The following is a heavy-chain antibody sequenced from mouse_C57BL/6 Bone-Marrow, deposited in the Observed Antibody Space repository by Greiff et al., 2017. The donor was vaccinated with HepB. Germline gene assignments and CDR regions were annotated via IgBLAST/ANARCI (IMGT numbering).Heavy chain of an antibody. CDR3: ARYYYERYYAMDY. D-gene: IGHD2-4*01. CDR2: LYPRSGNT. J-gene: IGHJ4*01. V-gene: IGHV1-81*01. CDR1: GYTFTSYG. Sequence: VHLVESGAELARPGASVKLSCKASGYTFTSYGISWVKQRTGQGLEWIGELYPRSGNTYYNEKFKGKTTLTADKSSSTAYMELRSLTSEDSAVYFCARYYYERYYAMDYWGQGTSVTVSS.